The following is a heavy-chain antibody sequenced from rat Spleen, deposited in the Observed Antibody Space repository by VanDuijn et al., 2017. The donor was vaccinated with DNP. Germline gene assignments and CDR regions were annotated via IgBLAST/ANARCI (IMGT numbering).Heavy chain of an antibody. V-gene: IGHV5-25*01. D-gene: IGHD5-1*01. Sequence: EVQLVESGGGLVEPGRSLTLSCVASGFTFNRYYMAWVRQAPKKGLEWVATISPSGSRTYYPDSVKGRFTISRDNAKNTLYLQMNSLRSEDTATYYCARGSGTYYWYFDFWGPGTMVTVSS. CDR1: GFTFNRYY. CDR3: ARGSGTYYWYFDF. J-gene: IGHJ1*01. CDR2: ISPSGSRT.